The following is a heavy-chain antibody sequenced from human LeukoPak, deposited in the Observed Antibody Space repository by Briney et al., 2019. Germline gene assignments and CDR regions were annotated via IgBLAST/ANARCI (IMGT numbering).Heavy chain of an antibody. CDR3: ARDPHGYNSYFDY. D-gene: IGHD5-24*01. V-gene: IGHV3-53*01. J-gene: IGHJ4*02. CDR1: GFTVSSNY. Sequence: GGSLRLSCAASGFTVSSNYMSWVRQAPGKGLEWVSAISGSGGSTYYADPVKGRFTISRDISRNTVHLQMNSLRAEDTAVYYCARDPHGYNSYFDYWGQGTLVTVSS. CDR2: ISGSGGST.